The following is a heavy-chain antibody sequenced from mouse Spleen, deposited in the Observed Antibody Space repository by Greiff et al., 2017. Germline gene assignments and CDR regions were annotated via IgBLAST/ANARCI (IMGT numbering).Heavy chain of an antibody. J-gene: IGHJ4*01. CDR2: INYDGSST. CDR3: ARETAQAPYYAMDY. D-gene: IGHD3-2*02. V-gene: IGHV5-16*01. Sequence: EVKLVESEGGLVQPGSSMKLSCTASGFTFSDYYMAWVRQVPEKGLEWVANINYDGSSTYYLDPLKSRFIISRDNAKNILYLQMSSLKSEDTATYYCARETAQAPYYAMDYWGQGTSVTVSS. CDR1: GFTFSDYY.